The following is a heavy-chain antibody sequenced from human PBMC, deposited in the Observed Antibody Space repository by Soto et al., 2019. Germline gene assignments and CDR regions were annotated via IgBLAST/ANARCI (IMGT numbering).Heavy chain of an antibody. Sequence: DYDVRWISKKKGKGLEWVSYISSSGSTIYYADSVKGRFTISRDNAKNSLYLQMNSLRAEDTALYYCAKDSSNDFYGAFDIWGQGTMVTVSS. CDR2: ISSSGSTI. V-gene: IGHV3-11*01. J-gene: IGHJ3*02. CDR3: AKDSSNDFYGAFDI. CDR1: DYD. D-gene: IGHD3-3*01.